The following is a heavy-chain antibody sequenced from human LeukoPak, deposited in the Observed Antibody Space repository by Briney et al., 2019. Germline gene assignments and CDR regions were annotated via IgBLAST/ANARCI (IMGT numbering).Heavy chain of an antibody. CDR2: ISTSGSTI. CDR1: EFTFSDYY. CDR3: ARGNRWPSTFDI. Sequence: GGSLKLSCAASEFTFSDYYMSWIRQAPGKGLEWVAYISTSGSTIYYADSVKGRFTISRDNAKNSLYLQMNSLRAEDTAIYYCARGNRWPSTFDIWGQGTMVTVSS. J-gene: IGHJ3*02. V-gene: IGHV3-11*04. D-gene: IGHD4-23*01.